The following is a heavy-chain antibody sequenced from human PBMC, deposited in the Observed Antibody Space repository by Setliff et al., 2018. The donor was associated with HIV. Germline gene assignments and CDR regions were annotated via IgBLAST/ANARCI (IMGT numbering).Heavy chain of an antibody. CDR1: GYTFNDYA. Sequence: PGGSLRLSCAASGYTFNDYAMSWVRQAPGKGLEWVSYISRDGNTIYYADSVKGRFTISRDNAKNSLYLQLNSLRPEDTAVYYCARDKDEDYGSTSFDYWGQGILVTVSS. CDR2: ISRDGNTI. V-gene: IGHV3-11*01. J-gene: IGHJ4*02. D-gene: IGHD4-17*01. CDR3: ARDKDEDYGSTSFDY.